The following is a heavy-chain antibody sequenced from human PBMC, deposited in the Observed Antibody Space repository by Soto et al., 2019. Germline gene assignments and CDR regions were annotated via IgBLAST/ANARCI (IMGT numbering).Heavy chain of an antibody. D-gene: IGHD3-16*01. CDR3: ARQTDDSYTFNAFDI. Sequence: SETLSLTCTVSGGSMRRYYLGSIRQPPGKGLRWVGNIYYRWSTNYNPSLKSTPTISVDTSKNQFSLNLRSWAAAGTALYYCARQTDDSYTFNAFDIWGQGTMVTVSS. V-gene: IGHV4-39*01. CDR2: IYYRWST. CDR1: GGSMRRYY. J-gene: IGHJ3*02.